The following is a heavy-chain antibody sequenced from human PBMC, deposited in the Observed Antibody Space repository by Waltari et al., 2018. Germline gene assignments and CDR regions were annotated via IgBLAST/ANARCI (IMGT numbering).Heavy chain of an antibody. CDR2: IYHSGST. V-gene: IGHV4-38-2*01. Sequence: QVQLQESGPGLVKPSETLSLTCAVSGYSISSGYYWGWIRQPPGKGLEWIGSIYHSGSTYYNPSLKSRVTISVDTSKNQFSPKLSSVTAADTAVYYCSRGSWYFDLWGRGTLVTVSS. J-gene: IGHJ2*01. CDR1: GYSISSGYY. CDR3: SRGSWYFDL.